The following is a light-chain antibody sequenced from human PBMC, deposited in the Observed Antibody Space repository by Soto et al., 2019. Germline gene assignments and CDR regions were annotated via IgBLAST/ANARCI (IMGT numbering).Light chain of an antibody. CDR3: QQYNNWWT. J-gene: IGKJ1*01. CDR2: GAS. Sequence: ESVLTQSKATLSFSPGERATLSCRASQSVSSNLAWYQQKPGQAPRLLIYGASTRATGIPARFSGSGSGTEFTLTISSLQSEDFAVYYCQQYNNWWTFGQGTKVDIK. CDR1: QSVSSN. V-gene: IGKV3-15*01.